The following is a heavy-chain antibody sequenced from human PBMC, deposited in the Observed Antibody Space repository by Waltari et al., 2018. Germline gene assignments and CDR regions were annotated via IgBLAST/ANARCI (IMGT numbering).Heavy chain of an antibody. D-gene: IGHD3-10*01. CDR1: GFSFNTYW. CDR2: MTPDGNTV. J-gene: IGHJ6*02. V-gene: IGHV3-74*01. CDR3: ARSGFMDV. Sequence: EVQLVESGGGLVQPGGSLRLSCAASGFSFNTYWMNWARQVPGEGLVWLSRMTPDGNTVVYADSVKGRFTTSRDNAKNTLYLQMNSLRDDDTAVYYCARSGFMDVWGQGTTVTVSS.